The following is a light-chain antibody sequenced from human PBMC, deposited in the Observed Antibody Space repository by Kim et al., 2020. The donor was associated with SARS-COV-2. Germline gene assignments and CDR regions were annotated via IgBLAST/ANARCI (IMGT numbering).Light chain of an antibody. CDR1: NIGSKG. V-gene: IGLV3-21*04. J-gene: IGLJ3*02. CDR2: YDS. CDR3: QVWDSSSDHPNGV. Sequence: GKTARITCGGNNIGSKGVHWYQQKPGQAPVLVIYYDSDRPSGIPERFSGSNSGNTATLTISRVEAGDEADYYCQVWDSSSDHPNGVFGGGTQLTVL.